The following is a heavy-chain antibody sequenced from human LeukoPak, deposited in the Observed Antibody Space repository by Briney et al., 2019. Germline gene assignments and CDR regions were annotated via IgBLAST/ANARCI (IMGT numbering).Heavy chain of an antibody. CDR3: ARVDAALDY. CDR2: ISGSGGST. Sequence: SCKASGGTFSSYAMSWVRQAPGKGLEWVSAISGSGGSTYYADSVKGRFTISRDNARNSLYLQMNSLRAEDTAIYYCARVDAALDYWGQGTLVTVSS. V-gene: IGHV3-23*01. J-gene: IGHJ4*02. D-gene: IGHD6-6*01. CDR1: GGTFSSYA.